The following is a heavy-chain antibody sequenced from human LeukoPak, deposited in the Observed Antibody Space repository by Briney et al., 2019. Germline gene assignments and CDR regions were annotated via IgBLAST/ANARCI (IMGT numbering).Heavy chain of an antibody. CDR1: GFIPTSHG. CDR3: ATTRPYGTTWAGAFED. D-gene: IGHD6-19*01. V-gene: IGHV3-23*01. CDR2: VSSRMGT. Sequence: GGSLRLSCAASGFIPTSHGMRWVRQAPGRGLEWVSTVSSRMGTFYTDSVKGRFITSRDTSKNTLLLQMNSLRAEDTAVYYCATTRPYGTTWAGAFEDWGQGTPVTVSS. J-gene: IGHJ4*02.